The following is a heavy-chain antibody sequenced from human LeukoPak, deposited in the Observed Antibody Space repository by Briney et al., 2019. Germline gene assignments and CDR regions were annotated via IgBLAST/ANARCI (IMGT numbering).Heavy chain of an antibody. CDR3: AKAMVGVYDAFDI. J-gene: IGHJ3*02. CDR2: ISPSGGST. V-gene: IGHV3-23*01. CDR1: GFTFSNYA. D-gene: IGHD4/OR15-4a*01. Sequence: GGSLRLSCAASGFTFSNYAMSWVRQAPGKGLEWVSAISPSGGSTYYADSVRGRFTISGDNSKNTLSLQMNSLRAEDTALYYCAKAMVGVYDAFDIWGQGTMVTVSS.